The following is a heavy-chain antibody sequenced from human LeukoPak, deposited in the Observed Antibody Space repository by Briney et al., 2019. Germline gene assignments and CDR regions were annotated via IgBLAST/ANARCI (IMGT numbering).Heavy chain of an antibody. CDR1: GGSILGSTYY. J-gene: IGHJ4*02. V-gene: IGHV4-61*05. CDR2: IYYSGST. Sequence: SETLSLTCTVSGGSILGSTYYWAWIRQSPGKGLEWIGYIYYSGSTNQNPSLKSRVSISVDTSKNQFSLKLTSVTAADTAVYYCARQQWLEGGYFDSWGQGTLVTVSS. D-gene: IGHD6-19*01. CDR3: ARQQWLEGGYFDS.